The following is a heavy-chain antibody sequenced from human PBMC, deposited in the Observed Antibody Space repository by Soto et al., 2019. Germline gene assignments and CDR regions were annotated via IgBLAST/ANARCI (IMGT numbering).Heavy chain of an antibody. CDR2: ISGSGGST. J-gene: IGHJ6*02. V-gene: IGHV3-23*01. CDR1: GFTFSSYA. Sequence: GGSLRLSCAASGFTFSSYAMSWVRQAPGKGLEWVSAISGSGGSTYYADSVKGRFTISRDNSKNTLYLQMNSLRAEDTAVYYCAKVSGKGVATNGMDVWGQGTTVTVSS. D-gene: IGHD5-12*01. CDR3: AKVSGKGVATNGMDV.